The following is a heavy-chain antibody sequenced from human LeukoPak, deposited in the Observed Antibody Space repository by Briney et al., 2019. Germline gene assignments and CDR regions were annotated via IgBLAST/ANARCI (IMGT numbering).Heavy chain of an antibody. CDR3: ARDLGGQQLVEDCFDY. J-gene: IGHJ4*02. V-gene: IGHV3-30*04. CDR2: ISYDGSNK. D-gene: IGHD6-13*01. Sequence: GGCLRLSCAAAGFTFSSYAMHWVRQAPGKGLEWVAVISYDGSNKYYADSVKGRFTISRDNSKNTLYLQMNSLRAEDTAVYYCARDLGGQQLVEDCFDYWGQGTLVTVSS. CDR1: GFTFSSYA.